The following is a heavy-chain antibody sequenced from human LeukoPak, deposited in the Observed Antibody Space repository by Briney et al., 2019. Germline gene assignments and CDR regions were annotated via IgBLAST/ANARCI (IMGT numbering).Heavy chain of an antibody. Sequence: PGGSLRLSCAASGFTFNNYEMNWVRQAPGKGLEWVSYISGSGSTIYYADSVKGRFTISRDNAKNSLYLQMNSLRAEDTAVYSCARCDSSGCFDYWGQGTLVTVSS. CDR3: ARCDSSGCFDY. V-gene: IGHV3-48*03. CDR1: GFTFNNYE. CDR2: ISGSGSTI. J-gene: IGHJ4*02. D-gene: IGHD3-22*01.